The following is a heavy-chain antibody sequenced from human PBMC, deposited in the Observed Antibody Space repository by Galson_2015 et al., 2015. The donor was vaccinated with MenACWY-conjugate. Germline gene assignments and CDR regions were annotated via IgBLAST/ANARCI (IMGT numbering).Heavy chain of an antibody. V-gene: IGHV3-30*18. J-gene: IGHJ6*02. CDR3: AKDPTGATGYYYYYAMDV. D-gene: IGHD1-26*01. CDR1: GLTFSSYG. Sequence: SLRLSCAASGLTFSSYGMHWVRQAPGKGLEWVAVISYDGSNKYYADSVKGRFTISRDNSKNTLYLQMNSLRAEDTAVYYCAKDPTGATGYYYYYAMDVWGQGTLVTVSS. CDR2: ISYDGSNK.